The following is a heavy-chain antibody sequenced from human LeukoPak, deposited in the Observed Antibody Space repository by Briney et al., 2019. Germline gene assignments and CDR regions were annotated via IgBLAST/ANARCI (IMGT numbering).Heavy chain of an antibody. Sequence: SVKVSCKASGGTFSSYAISWVRQAPGQGLEWMGGIIPIFGTANYAQKFQGRVTITADKSTSTAYMELSSLRSEDTAVYYCAGVAYVDTAMVRYYYYMDVWGKGTTVAVSS. V-gene: IGHV1-69*06. D-gene: IGHD5-18*01. CDR3: AGVAYVDTAMVRYYYYMDV. J-gene: IGHJ6*03. CDR2: IIPIFGTA. CDR1: GGTFSSYA.